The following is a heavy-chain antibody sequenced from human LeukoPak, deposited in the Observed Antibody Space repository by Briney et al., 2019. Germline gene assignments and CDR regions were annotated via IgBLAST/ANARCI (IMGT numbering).Heavy chain of an antibody. J-gene: IGHJ6*02. CDR2: ISGSGGST. Sequence: GGSLRLSCAASGFTFSSYAMSWVRQAPGKGLEWVSAISGSGGSTYYADSVKGRFTISRDNSKNTLYLQMNSLRAEDTAVDYCARVDTAMVSYYYYYGMDVWGQGTTVTVS. CDR3: ARVDTAMVSYYYYYGMDV. CDR1: GFTFSSYA. D-gene: IGHD5-18*01. V-gene: IGHV3-23*01.